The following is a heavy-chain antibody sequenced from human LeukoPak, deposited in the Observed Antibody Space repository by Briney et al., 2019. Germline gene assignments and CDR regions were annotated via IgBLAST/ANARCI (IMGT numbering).Heavy chain of an antibody. J-gene: IGHJ4*02. CDR3: AKDVDYDFWSGYFDY. CDR2: INTDGRTT. Sequence: GGSLRLSCAASGFSFSSYWMNWVRQAPGKGLVWVAHINTDGRTTTYADSVKGRFTVARDNAKNTLYLEMNRLRAEDTAVYYCAKDVDYDFWSGYFDYWGQGTLVTVSS. CDR1: GFSFSSYW. D-gene: IGHD3-3*01. V-gene: IGHV3-74*01.